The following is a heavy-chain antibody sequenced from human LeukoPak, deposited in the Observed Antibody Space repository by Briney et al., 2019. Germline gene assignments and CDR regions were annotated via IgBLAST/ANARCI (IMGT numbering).Heavy chain of an antibody. CDR3: ARARRWLQLDFDY. CDR2: ISYDGNNK. CDR1: GFTFSNYA. D-gene: IGHD5-24*01. V-gene: IGHV3-30-3*01. J-gene: IGHJ4*02. Sequence: GGSLRLSCVASGFTFSNYAMHWVRQAPGKGLEWVAVISYDGNNKYYADSVKGRFTISRDNSKNMLYLQMNSLRAEDTAIYYCARARRWLQLDFDYWGQGTLVTVSS.